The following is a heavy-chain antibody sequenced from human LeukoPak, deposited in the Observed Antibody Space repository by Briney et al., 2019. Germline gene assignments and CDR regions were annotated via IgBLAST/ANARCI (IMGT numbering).Heavy chain of an antibody. CDR1: GFTFDDYG. CDR2: INWNGGST. D-gene: IGHD5-18*01. V-gene: IGHV3-20*04. Sequence: GGSLRLSCAASGFTFDDYGMSWVRQAPGKGLEWVSGINWNGGSTGYADSVKGRFTISRDNAKNSLYLKMNSLRAEDTALYYCAFYSYGYRDFDYWGQGTLVTVSS. CDR3: AFYSYGYRDFDY. J-gene: IGHJ4*02.